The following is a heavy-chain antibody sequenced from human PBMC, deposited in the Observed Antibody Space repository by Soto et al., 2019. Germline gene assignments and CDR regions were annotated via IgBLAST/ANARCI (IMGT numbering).Heavy chain of an antibody. V-gene: IGHV4-4*02. CDR1: GVSISSGNW. D-gene: IGHD2-15*01. CDR2: IYHSEST. CDR3: ARGRYCSGGNCYPRGSFDY. Sequence: SETLSLTCAVSGVSISSGNWWSWVRQPPGKGLEWIGEIYHSESTNYNPSLKSRVTISIDKSKNQFSLKLNSVTAADTAVYYCARGRYCSGGNCYPRGSFDYWGQGTLVTVSS. J-gene: IGHJ4*02.